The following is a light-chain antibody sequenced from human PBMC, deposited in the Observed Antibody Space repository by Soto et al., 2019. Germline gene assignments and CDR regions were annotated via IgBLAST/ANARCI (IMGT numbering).Light chain of an antibody. CDR1: QSVSSTY. Sequence: EIVLTQSPGTLSLSPGERAILSCRTSQSVSSTYLAWFQQKPGQAPRLLIYHGSSRAAGIPDRFSASGSGTDFTLTISDVQPEDFALYYCHQRQSWPRTFGQGTKVDIK. CDR3: HQRQSWPRT. J-gene: IGKJ1*01. V-gene: IGKV3D-20*02. CDR2: HGS.